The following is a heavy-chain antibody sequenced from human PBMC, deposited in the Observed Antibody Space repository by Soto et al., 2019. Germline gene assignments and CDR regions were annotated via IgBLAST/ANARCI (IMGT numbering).Heavy chain of an antibody. CDR3: ATNYGSGSAHFDF. D-gene: IGHD3-10*01. CDR2: VIPMVGMS. V-gene: IGHV1-69*02. CDR1: GGTFNFYS. J-gene: IGHJ4*02. Sequence: QVQLVQSGAEVKKPGSSVKVSCTASGGTFNFYSISWVRQAPGQGLEWVGRVIPMVGMSEYAQKFQGRVTITADKSTSTAYMNLRSLGSEDTSVYYCATNYGSGSAHFDFWGQGTLVTVSS.